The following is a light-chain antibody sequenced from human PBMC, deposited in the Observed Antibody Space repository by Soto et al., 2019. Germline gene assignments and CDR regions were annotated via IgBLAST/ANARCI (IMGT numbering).Light chain of an antibody. CDR2: GNS. CDR1: SSNIGAGYD. Sequence: QSVLTQPPSVSGAPGQRDTISCTGSSSNIGAGYDVHWYQQLPGTAPKLLIYGNSNRPSGVPDRFSGSKSGTSASLAITGLQAEDEADYYCQSYDSSFYVFGTGTKLTVL. J-gene: IGLJ1*01. V-gene: IGLV1-40*01. CDR3: QSYDSSFYV.